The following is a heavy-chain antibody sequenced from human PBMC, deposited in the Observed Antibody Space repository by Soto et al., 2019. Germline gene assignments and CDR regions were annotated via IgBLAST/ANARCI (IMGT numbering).Heavy chain of an antibody. CDR3: ARGPSSLTRFDY. Sequence: GGSLRLSCIASGFTFRNYAMAWVRQAPGEDLEWVSAIGTSGTPTLYADSVKSRFSISRDDSRNTVSLQMNSPRAEDTAVYYCARGPSSLTRFDYWGQGTLVTVSS. J-gene: IGHJ4*02. V-gene: IGHV3-23*01. CDR2: IGTSGTPT. CDR1: GFTFRNYA. D-gene: IGHD2-2*01.